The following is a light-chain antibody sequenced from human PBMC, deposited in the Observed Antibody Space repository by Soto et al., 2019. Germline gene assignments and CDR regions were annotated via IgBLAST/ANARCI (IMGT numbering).Light chain of an antibody. V-gene: IGLV2-23*01. CDR2: EGS. Sequence: QSVLTQPASVSGSRGQSITFSCTVARSDVGTYNLVSWYQQHPNKTPKFIIYEGSKRPSGVSDRFSGSQSGNTASLTISGIQGEEEADYYCFSYAASPTSYVFGSGTKVT. CDR1: RSDVGTYNL. CDR3: FSYAASPTSYV. J-gene: IGLJ1*01.